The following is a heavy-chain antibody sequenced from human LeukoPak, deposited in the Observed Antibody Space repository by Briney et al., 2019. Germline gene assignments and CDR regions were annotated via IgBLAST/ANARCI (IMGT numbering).Heavy chain of an antibody. D-gene: IGHD4/OR15-4a*01. Sequence: GGSLRLSCAASGCSFSSYGMSWFGPAPAKGLKWVSVISASGRNTYYADSVKGRFTISRDNSKNTLYVQMNSLRAEDTAVYYCAKILFDYGPFDYWGQGTLVTVSS. V-gene: IGHV3-23*01. CDR1: GCSFSSYG. CDR3: AKILFDYGPFDY. J-gene: IGHJ4*02. CDR2: ISASGRNT.